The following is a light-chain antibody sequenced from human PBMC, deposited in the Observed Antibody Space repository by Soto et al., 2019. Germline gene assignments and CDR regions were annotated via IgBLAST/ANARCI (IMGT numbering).Light chain of an antibody. CDR2: ATS. J-gene: IGKJ2*01. Sequence: AIQMTQSPSSFSASVGDRVTITCRASQGIDTYLAWYQQKPGKAPRLLMYATSVLESGVPSRFSGSGSGTDYTHTISSLQSEDFATYYCQQYYAHPPTFGQGTKLDMK. V-gene: IGKV1-8*01. CDR1: QGIDTY. CDR3: QQYYAHPPT.